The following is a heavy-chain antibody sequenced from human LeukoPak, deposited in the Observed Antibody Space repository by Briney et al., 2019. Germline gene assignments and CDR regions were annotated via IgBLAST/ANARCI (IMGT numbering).Heavy chain of an antibody. D-gene: IGHD6-6*01. CDR3: ARGLAARLRVPNY. V-gene: IGHV4-34*01. J-gene: IGHJ4*02. Sequence: PSETLSLTCAVYGGSFSGYYWSWIRQPPRKGLEWIGEINHSGSTNYNPSLRSRVTISVDTSKNQFSLKLSSVTAADTAVYYCARGLAARLRVPNYWGQGTLVTVSS. CDR1: GGSFSGYY. CDR2: INHSGST.